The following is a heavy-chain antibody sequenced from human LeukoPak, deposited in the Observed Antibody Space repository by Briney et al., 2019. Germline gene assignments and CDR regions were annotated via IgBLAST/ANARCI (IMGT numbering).Heavy chain of an antibody. D-gene: IGHD6-19*01. CDR3: AKDARSGRYGEFDY. CDR1: GFTFSSYG. V-gene: IGHV3-33*03. CDR2: IWYDGSNK. Sequence: GGSLRLSCAASGFTFSSYGMHWVRQAPGKGLEWVAVIWYDGSNKYYADSVKGRFTISRDKSKNTLYLQMNSLRAEDTAVYYCAKDARSGRYGEFDYWGQGTLVTVSS. J-gene: IGHJ4*02.